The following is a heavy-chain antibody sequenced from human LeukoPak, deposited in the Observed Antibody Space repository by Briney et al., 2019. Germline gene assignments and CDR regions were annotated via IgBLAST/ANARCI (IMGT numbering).Heavy chain of an antibody. CDR2: INPNSGGT. Sequence: ASVKVSCKASGDTFTGYYIHWVRQAPGQGLECMGWINPNSGGTNYAQKFQGRVTMTRDTSISTAYMELSRLRSDHTAVYYCARGGSGSYFSWLDPWGQGTLVTVSS. CDR3: ARGGSGSYFSWLDP. CDR1: GDTFTGYY. V-gene: IGHV1-2*02. J-gene: IGHJ5*02. D-gene: IGHD3-10*01.